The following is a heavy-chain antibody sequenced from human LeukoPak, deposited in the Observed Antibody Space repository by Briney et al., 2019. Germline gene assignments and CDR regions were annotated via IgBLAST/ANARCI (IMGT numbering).Heavy chain of an antibody. Sequence: GGSLRLSCAASGFTFSSYAMSWVRQAPGKGLEWVSAISGSGGSTYYADSVKGRFTISRDNTKNTLYLQMNSLRAEDTAVYYCAKADSEWELYFDYWGQGTLVTVSS. CDR1: GFTFSSYA. CDR3: AKADSEWELYFDY. CDR2: ISGSGGST. J-gene: IGHJ4*02. D-gene: IGHD1-26*01. V-gene: IGHV3-23*01.